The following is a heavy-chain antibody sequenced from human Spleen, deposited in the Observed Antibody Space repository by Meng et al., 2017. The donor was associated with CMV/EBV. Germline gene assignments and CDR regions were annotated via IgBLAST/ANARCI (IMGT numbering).Heavy chain of an antibody. V-gene: IGHV3-23*03. CDR2: IYSGGSST. Sequence: GGSLRLSCAASGFTFSSYAMSWVRQAPGKGLEWVSVIYSGGSSTYYADSVKGRFTISRDDSKNTLYLQMNSLRAEDTAVYYCAKAVWATAEYFDYWGQGTLVTVSS. CDR1: GFTFSSYA. D-gene: IGHD6-13*01. J-gene: IGHJ4*02. CDR3: AKAVWATAEYFDY.